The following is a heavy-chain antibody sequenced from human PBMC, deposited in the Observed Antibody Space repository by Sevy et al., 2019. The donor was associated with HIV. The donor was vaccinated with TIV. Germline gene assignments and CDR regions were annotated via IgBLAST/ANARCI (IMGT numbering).Heavy chain of an antibody. D-gene: IGHD3-10*02. CDR3: AKEREMSMYYFRS. Sequence: GGSLRLSCAASGFTFNNYAMNWVRQAPGKGLEWASVIGGSVIYTSYADSLKGRFTISRDTSKNTLFLQMNSLRAEDTAVYYCAKEREMSMYYFRSWGLGPLVTVSS. CDR1: GFTFNNYA. J-gene: IGHJ4*02. CDR2: IGGSVIYT. V-gene: IGHV3-23*01.